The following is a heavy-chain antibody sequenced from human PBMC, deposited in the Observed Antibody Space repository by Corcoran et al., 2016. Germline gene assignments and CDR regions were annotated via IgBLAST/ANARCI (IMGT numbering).Heavy chain of an antibody. D-gene: IGHD3-10*02. CDR3: AKAICVREPSSYYFDY. V-gene: IGHV1-3*01. CDR1: GYTFTDYA. Sequence: QVQLVQSGAEVKEPGASVKVSCKASGYTFTDYAIQWVRQAPGQRLEWMGWINAGNGNTRYSQNFQGRVTITRDASATTAYMELSSLRSEHPAVYYCAKAICVREPSSYYFDYWGQGTLVTVSS. CDR2: INAGNGNT. J-gene: IGHJ4*02.